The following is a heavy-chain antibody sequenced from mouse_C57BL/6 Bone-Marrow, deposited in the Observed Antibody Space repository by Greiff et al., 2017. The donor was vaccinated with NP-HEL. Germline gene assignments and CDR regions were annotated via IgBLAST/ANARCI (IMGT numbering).Heavy chain of an antibody. CDR3: TDRFAY. J-gene: IGHJ3*01. Sequence: EVQRVESGGGLVQPGGSMKLSCVASGFTFSNYWMHWVRQSPEKGLEWVAQIRLKSDNYATHYAASVKGRFTISRDDSKSSVYRQMNNLSAEDTGIYYCTDRFAYWGQGTLVTVSA. CDR1: GFTFSNYW. V-gene: IGHV6-3*01. CDR2: IRLKSDNYAT.